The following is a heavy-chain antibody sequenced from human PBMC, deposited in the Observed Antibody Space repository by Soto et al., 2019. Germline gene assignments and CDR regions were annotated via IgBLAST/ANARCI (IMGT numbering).Heavy chain of an antibody. D-gene: IGHD6-19*01. CDR1: GLTVSSNY. CDR3: ARMGQWRVPGDYYYGMDV. Sequence: EVQLVESGGGLIQPGGSLRLSCAASGLTVSSNYMNWVRQAPGKGLEWVSLIYTGGGTYYADSVKGRFTVSRDNSKNTRYLKMNSLRAEDTAVYYCARMGQWRVPGDYYYGMDVWGQGTSVTVSS. V-gene: IGHV3-53*01. CDR2: IYTGGGT. J-gene: IGHJ6*02.